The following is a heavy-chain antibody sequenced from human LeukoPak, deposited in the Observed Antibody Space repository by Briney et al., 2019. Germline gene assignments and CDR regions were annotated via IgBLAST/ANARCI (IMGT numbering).Heavy chain of an antibody. CDR1: GGSISSSNW. V-gene: IGHV4-4*02. CDR2: IYHSGST. J-gene: IGHJ4*02. CDR3: ARDDEAGGYYLDY. D-gene: IGHD3-10*01. Sequence: PSETLTLTCAVSGGSISSSNWWSWVRQPPGKGLEWIGEIYHSGSTNYNPSLKSRITISVDKSKNPFSLKLSSVTAADTAVYYCARDDEAGGYYLDYWGQGTPVTVSS.